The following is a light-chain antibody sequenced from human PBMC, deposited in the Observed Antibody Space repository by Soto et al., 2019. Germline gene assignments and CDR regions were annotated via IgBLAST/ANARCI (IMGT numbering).Light chain of an antibody. J-gene: IGKJ3*01. CDR3: QQLNSYPLT. CDR1: QDISNY. V-gene: IGKV1-9*01. Sequence: DIQLTQSPSFLSASVGDRVAITYRASQDISNYLVWYQQKPGKAPKPLIYAASTLQSGVPSRFSGSGSGTEFTLTISSLQPEDFATYYCQQLNSYPLTFGPGTNVYSK. CDR2: AAS.